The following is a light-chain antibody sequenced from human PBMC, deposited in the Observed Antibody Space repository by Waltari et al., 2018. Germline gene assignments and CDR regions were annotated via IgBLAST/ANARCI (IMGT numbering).Light chain of an antibody. CDR3: QQTYSTPRT. J-gene: IGKJ1*01. V-gene: IGKV1-39*01. Sequence: DIQMTQSPSSLSASVGDRVTITCRASQSISTFLNWYQQNPGKAPKLLVYASSNLKSEVPSRFSGSGSGTEFTLTISSLQPADFATYYCQQTYSTPRTFGQGTKVEIK. CDR2: ASS. CDR1: QSISTF.